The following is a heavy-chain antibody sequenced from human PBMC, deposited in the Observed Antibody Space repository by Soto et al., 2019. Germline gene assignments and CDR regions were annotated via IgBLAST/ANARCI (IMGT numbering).Heavy chain of an antibody. Sequence: SETLSLTCTVSGGSISSSSYYWGWIRQPPGKGLEWIGSIYYSGSTYYNPSLKSRVTISVDTSKNQFSLKLSSVTAADTAVYYCLGGASRHKYCSSTSCYYKRGDYWGQGTLVTVSS. D-gene: IGHD2-2*01. CDR2: IYYSGST. CDR1: GGSISSSSYY. CDR3: LGGASRHKYCSSTSCYYKRGDY. J-gene: IGHJ4*02. V-gene: IGHV4-39*01.